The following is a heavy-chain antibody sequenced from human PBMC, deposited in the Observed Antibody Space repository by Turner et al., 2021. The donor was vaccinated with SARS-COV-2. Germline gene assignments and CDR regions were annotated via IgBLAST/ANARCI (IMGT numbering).Heavy chain of an antibody. D-gene: IGHD1-26*01. Sequence: EVQLVESGGDLVQPGGTPDVSGTVDGFDFRWYWKSWVRQAPGKWLEWVASIKPDGGEIYYVDSVKGRFTISRDNAKNSLCLQMDNLRVEDTALYYCVRDREAVTIYGPRFDYCGQGTLVTVSS. CDR2: IKPDGGEI. CDR3: VRDREAVTIYGPRFDY. J-gene: IGHJ4*02. V-gene: IGHV3-7*01. CDR1: GFDFRWYW.